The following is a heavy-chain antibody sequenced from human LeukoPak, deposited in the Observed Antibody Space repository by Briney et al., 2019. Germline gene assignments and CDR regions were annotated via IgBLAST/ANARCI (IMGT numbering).Heavy chain of an antibody. CDR3: ARWSYPHGSSVFDY. V-gene: IGHV4-59*01. J-gene: IGHJ4*02. CDR2: IYYSGST. CDR1: GGSISSYY. D-gene: IGHD1-26*01. Sequence: SETLSLTCTVSGGSISSYYWSWIRQPPGKGLEWIGYIYYSGSTNYNPSLKSRVTISVDASKNQFSLKLSSVTAADTAVYYCARWSYPHGSSVFDYWGQGTLVTVSS.